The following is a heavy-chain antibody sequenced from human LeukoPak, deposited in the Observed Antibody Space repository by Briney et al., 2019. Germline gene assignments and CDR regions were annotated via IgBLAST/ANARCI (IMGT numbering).Heavy chain of an antibody. J-gene: IGHJ6*03. V-gene: IGHV4-59*11. CDR1: GGSISSHY. Sequence: SETLSLTCTVSGGSISSHYWSWIRQPPGKGLEWIGYVYYSGSTNYNPSLKSRVTISVDTSKNQFSLKLSSVTAADTAVYYCARDGETGTDYYYYYYMDVWGQRDHGHRLL. D-gene: IGHD7-27*01. CDR3: ARDGETGTDYYYYYYMDV. CDR2: VYYSGST.